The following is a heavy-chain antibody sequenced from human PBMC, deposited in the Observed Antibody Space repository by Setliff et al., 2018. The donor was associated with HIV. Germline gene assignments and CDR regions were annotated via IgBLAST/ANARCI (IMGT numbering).Heavy chain of an antibody. Sequence: GGSLRLSCAVSGFTFRNYWMSWVRQAPGKGLEWVADINQDGGTKYYVDSVKGRFTISRDNAKNSLYLEMNSLRAEDAAVYYCAREFIPTGFFDYWGQGVLVTVSS. V-gene: IGHV3-7*01. CDR1: GFTFRNYW. J-gene: IGHJ4*02. D-gene: IGHD3-16*01. CDR2: INQDGGTK. CDR3: AREFIPTGFFDY.